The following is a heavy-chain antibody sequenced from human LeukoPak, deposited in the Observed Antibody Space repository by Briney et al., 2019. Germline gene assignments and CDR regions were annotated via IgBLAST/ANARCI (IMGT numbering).Heavy chain of an antibody. CDR1: GFTVSSNY. CDR2: IYSGGST. J-gene: IGHJ3*02. D-gene: IGHD2-2*01. Sequence: GGSLRLSCAASGFTVSSNYMSWVRQAPGKGLEWVSVIYSGGSTYYADSVKGRFTISRDNSKNTLYLQMNSLRAEDTAVYYCARLYCSSTSCYYGDVGGAFDIWGQGTMVTVSS. CDR3: ARLYCSSTSCYYGDVGGAFDI. V-gene: IGHV3-66*02.